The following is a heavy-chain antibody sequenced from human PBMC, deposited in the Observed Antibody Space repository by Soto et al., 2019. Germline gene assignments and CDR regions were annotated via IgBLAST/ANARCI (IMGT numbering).Heavy chain of an antibody. CDR1: GYTFSSYS. Sequence: QLQMVQSGAEVKQPGASVKISCKTSGYTFSSYSINWVRQAPGQGLEWMAWISTTSGNTHYAERVHGRVTVTLDKSARTAFMEMWGLTSDDTAVYFCARDNGYYVFWGQGTLVTVPS. V-gene: IGHV1-18*01. J-gene: IGHJ4*02. CDR2: ISTTSGNT. CDR3: ARDNGYYVF. D-gene: IGHD2-8*01.